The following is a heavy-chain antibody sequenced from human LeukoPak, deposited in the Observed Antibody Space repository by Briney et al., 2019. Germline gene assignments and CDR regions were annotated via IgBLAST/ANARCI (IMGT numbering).Heavy chain of an antibody. CDR1: GFTFSSYG. J-gene: IGHJ4*02. CDR3: AKELDSSGYFDY. Sequence: PGGSLRLSCAASGFTFSSYGMSWVRQAPGKGLEWVSTITFNGGSTFHGDSVKGRFTISRDNSRNTLYLQMNSLRAEDTAVYYCAKELDSSGYFDYWGQGTLVTVSS. CDR2: ITFNGGST. V-gene: IGHV3-23*01. D-gene: IGHD3-22*01.